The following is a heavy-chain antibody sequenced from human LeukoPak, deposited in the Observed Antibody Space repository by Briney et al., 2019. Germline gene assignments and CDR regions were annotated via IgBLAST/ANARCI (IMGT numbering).Heavy chain of an antibody. CDR3: AKDTLSAGGSGSYYPSQYGMDV. Sequence: GRSLRLSCAASGFTFSSYGMHRVRQAPGKGLEWVAVISYDGSNKYYADSVKGRFTISRDNSKNTLYLQMNSLSAEDTAVYYCAKDTLSAGGSGSYYPSQYGMDVWGQGTTVTVSS. CDR1: GFTFSSYG. CDR2: ISYDGSNK. V-gene: IGHV3-30*18. J-gene: IGHJ6*02. D-gene: IGHD3-10*01.